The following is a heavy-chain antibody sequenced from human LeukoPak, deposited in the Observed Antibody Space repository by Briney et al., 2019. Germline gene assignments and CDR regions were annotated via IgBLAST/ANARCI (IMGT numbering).Heavy chain of an antibody. J-gene: IGHJ4*02. CDR2: NRGNGET. CDR1: GLSFSSFA. D-gene: IGHD3-16*01. V-gene: IGHV3-23*01. Sequence: GGSLRLSCAASGLSFSSFAMSWVRQGPARGLEWVSSNRGNGETFYGGCVKGRFTLSSDSSRNTVYFQLNNLRVEDTAIYYWAKASWVSSTDAVRWGQGTLVTVSS. CDR3: AKASWVSSTDAVR.